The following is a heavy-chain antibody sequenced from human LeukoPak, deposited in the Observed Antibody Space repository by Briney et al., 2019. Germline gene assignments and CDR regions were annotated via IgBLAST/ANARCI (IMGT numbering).Heavy chain of an antibody. Sequence: SVKVSCTASGGTFSSYAISWVRQAPGQGLEWMGGIIPIFGTANYAQKFQGRVTITADESTSTAYMELSSLRSEDTAVYYCARIGNGDYAGGDYWGQGTLVTVSS. J-gene: IGHJ4*02. CDR1: GGTFSSYA. CDR2: IIPIFGTA. V-gene: IGHV1-69*13. CDR3: ARIGNGDYAGGDY. D-gene: IGHD4-17*01.